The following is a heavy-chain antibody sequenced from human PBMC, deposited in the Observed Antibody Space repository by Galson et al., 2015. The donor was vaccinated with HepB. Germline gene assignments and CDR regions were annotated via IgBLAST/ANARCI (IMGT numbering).Heavy chain of an antibody. Sequence: SLRLSCAASGFTFSSYAMSWVRQAPGKGLEWVSAISGSGGSTYYADSVKGRFTISRDNSKNTLYLQMNSLRAEDTAVYYCAKVGDIFAQPVPVYFDYWGQGTLVTVSS. D-gene: IGHD3-9*01. J-gene: IGHJ4*02. CDR2: ISGSGGST. CDR3: AKVGDIFAQPVPVYFDY. CDR1: GFTFSSYA. V-gene: IGHV3-23*01.